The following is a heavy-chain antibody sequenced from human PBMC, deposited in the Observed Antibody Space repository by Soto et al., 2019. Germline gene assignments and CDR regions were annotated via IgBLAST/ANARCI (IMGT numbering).Heavy chain of an antibody. J-gene: IGHJ4*02. V-gene: IGHV4-59*01. CDR3: ARVGGDHFGDSGGFDC. CDR1: GGSIRDYV. D-gene: IGHD4-17*01. Sequence: PSETLSLTGTVCGGSIRDYVWTWIRQPPGKGLEWIGYIYYSGRTNYNPSLKSRVSISVDTSKNHFSLQLRSVTAADTAVYYCARVGGDHFGDSGGFDCWRRLNLITVCS. CDR2: IYYSGRT.